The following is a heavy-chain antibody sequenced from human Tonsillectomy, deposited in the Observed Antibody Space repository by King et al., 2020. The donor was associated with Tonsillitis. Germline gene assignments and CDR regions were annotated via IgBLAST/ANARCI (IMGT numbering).Heavy chain of an antibody. V-gene: IGHV7-4-1*01. J-gene: IGHJ5*02. Sequence: AQLVQSGSELKKPGASVKVSCKASGYTFTNYAINWVRQAPGQGLEWMGWINTNTGNPTYAQAFTGRLVFSLDTSVTTAYLEIFSLKAEDTAVYYCARTDRDGYNFLWFDPWGPGTLVTVSS. CDR2: INTNTGNP. CDR3: ARTDRDGYNFLWFDP. CDR1: GYTFTNYA. D-gene: IGHD5-24*01.